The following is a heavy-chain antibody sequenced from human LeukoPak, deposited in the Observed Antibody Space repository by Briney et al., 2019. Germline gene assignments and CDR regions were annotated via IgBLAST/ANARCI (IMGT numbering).Heavy chain of an antibody. CDR2: INTNTGEP. CDR3: ARAYQPLGGLSFPDA. D-gene: IGHD3-16*02. CDR1: GNTFTNYA. Sequence: GASVKVSCKASGNTFTNYAMNWVRQAPGQGLEWMGWINTNTGEPTYAQDFTGRFVFSLDTSVTTAYLQISSLKAEDTAVYYCARAYQPLGGLSFPDAWGQGTLVTVSS. V-gene: IGHV7-4-1*02. J-gene: IGHJ5*02.